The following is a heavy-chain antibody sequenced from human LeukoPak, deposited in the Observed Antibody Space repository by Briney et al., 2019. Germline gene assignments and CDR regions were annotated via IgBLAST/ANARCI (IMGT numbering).Heavy chain of an antibody. J-gene: IGHJ4*02. Sequence: GGSLRLSCAASGFSLSGYWMYWVRQAPGKGLVWVSRSKYDGTSATYADSVKGRFTVSRDNAKNMLYLQMNSLRVEDTAVYYCAKSDYFDYWGQGTLVTVSS. CDR1: GFSLSGYW. V-gene: IGHV3-74*03. CDR2: SKYDGTSA. CDR3: AKSDYFDY.